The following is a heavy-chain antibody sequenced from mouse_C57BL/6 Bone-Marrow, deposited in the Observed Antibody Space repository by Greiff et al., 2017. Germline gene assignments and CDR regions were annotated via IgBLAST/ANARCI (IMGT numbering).Heavy chain of an antibody. V-gene: IGHV10-1*01. CDR1: GFSFNTYA. J-gene: IGHJ4*01. CDR2: IRSKSNNYAT. CDR3: VRPIGHAMDY. Sequence: EVKLVESGGGLVQPKGSLKLSCAASGFSFNTYAMNWVRQAPGKGLEWVARIRSKSNNYATYYADSVKDRFTISRDDSESMLYLQMNNLKTEDTAMYYCVRPIGHAMDYCGQGTSVTVSS.